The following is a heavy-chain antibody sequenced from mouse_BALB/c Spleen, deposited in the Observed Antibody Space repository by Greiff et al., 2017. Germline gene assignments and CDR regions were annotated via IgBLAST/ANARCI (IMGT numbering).Heavy chain of an antibody. CDR2: ISYSGST. J-gene: IGHJ4*01. D-gene: IGHD1-1*01. CDR3: ARDYGSSFGGYAMDY. Sequence: DVKLQESGPGLVKPSQSLSLTCTVTGYSITSDYAWNWIRQFPGNKLEWMGYISYSGSTSYNPSLKSRISITRDTSKNQFFLQLNSVTTEDTATYYCARDYGSSFGGYAMDYWGQGTSVTVSS. V-gene: IGHV3-2*02. CDR1: GYSITSDYA.